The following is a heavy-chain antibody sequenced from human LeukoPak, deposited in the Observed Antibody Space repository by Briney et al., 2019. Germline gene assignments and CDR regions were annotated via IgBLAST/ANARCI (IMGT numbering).Heavy chain of an antibody. CDR2: ISSSSSYL. CDR3: ARDSPRPYSGYDYDAFDS. CDR1: GFTFYSYS. J-gene: IGHJ3*02. D-gene: IGHD5-12*01. V-gene: IGHV3-21*01. Sequence: GGSLRLSCTACGFTFYSYSMNRVPQAPGKGLVGVPSISSSSSYLYYADSVKGRFSISRDNAKNSLYLQMKSLRAEDTAVYYCARDSPRPYSGYDYDAFDSWGQGTMVTVSS.